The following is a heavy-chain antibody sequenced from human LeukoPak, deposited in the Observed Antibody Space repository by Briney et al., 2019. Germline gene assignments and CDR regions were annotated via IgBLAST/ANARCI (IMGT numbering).Heavy chain of an antibody. Sequence: GGSLRLSCGASGITFSSYSMNWVRQAPGRGLEWVSYISSSGSTKYYADSVKGRFTISRDNARNSLYLQMNSLRAEDTAVYFCARGGLSIMGYWGQGTLVTVSS. CDR3: ARGGLSIMGY. D-gene: IGHD2/OR15-2a*01. J-gene: IGHJ4*02. V-gene: IGHV3-48*01. CDR2: ISSSGSTK. CDR1: GITFSSYS.